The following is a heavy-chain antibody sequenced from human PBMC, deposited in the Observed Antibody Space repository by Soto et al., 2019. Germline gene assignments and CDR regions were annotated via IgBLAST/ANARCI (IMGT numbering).Heavy chain of an antibody. CDR2: IGRSGETI. CDR3: ARDSRGGAARRPTFYY. V-gene: IGHV3-48*03. Sequence: EVQLAESGGGLAQPGGSLILSCVGSGFPFSSFEMNCVRQTPGKGLEWLSYIGRSGETIYYADSVKGRFTISRDNAKSSLFLQMNGLRDEATGIYYCARDSRGGAARRPTFYYWGRGTLVNVSS. J-gene: IGHJ4*02. D-gene: IGHD6-6*01. CDR1: GFPFSSFE.